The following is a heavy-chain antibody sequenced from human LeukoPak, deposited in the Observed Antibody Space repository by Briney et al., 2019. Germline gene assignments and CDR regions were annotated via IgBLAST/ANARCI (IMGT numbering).Heavy chain of an antibody. Sequence: GASVKVSCKASGYTFTGYYMHWVRQAPGQGLEWMGWINPNSGGTNYAQKFQGRVTMTRDTSISTAYMELSRLRSDDTAVYYCARDHSQTLRYWSGGSCYPGRFDPWGQGTLVTVSS. D-gene: IGHD2-15*01. CDR3: ARDHSQTLRYWSGGSCYPGRFDP. J-gene: IGHJ5*02. V-gene: IGHV1-2*02. CDR2: INPNSGGT. CDR1: GYTFTGYY.